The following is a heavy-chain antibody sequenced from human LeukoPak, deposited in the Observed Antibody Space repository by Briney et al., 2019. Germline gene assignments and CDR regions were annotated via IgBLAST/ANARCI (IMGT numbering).Heavy chain of an antibody. V-gene: IGHV3-66*01. CDR2: IYSGGST. J-gene: IGHJ4*02. CDR1: GFTVSSNY. D-gene: IGHD3-22*01. CDR3: ARVTYYYDSSGYYYCDY. Sequence: GGSLRLSCAASGFTVSSNYMSWVRQAPGKGLEWVSVIYSGGSTYYADSVKGRFTISRDNSKNTLYLQMNSLRAEDTAVYYCARVTYYYDSSGYYYCDYWGQGTLVTVSS.